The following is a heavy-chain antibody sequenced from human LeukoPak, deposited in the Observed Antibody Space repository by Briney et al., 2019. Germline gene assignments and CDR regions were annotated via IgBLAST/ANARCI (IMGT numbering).Heavy chain of an antibody. J-gene: IGHJ4*02. D-gene: IGHD6-19*01. CDR2: IRSKVYGGAP. CDR1: GFTFSNAY. V-gene: IGHV3-71*01. CDR3: ARGSGRYVMVDW. Sequence: PGGSLRLSCAASGFTFSNAYMNWVRQSPGQGLEWEGFIRSKVYGGAPEHAASVAARFTISRDDSTSIAYLQMNSVQAEDTAVYYCARGSGRYVMVDWWGQGTLVTVSS.